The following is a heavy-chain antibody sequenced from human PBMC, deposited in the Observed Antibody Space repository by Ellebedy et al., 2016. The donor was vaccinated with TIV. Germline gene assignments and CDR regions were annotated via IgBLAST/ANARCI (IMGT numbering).Heavy chain of an antibody. CDR3: NRWRSGSPDY. J-gene: IGHJ4*02. CDR1: GYTFSDHY. CDR2: TKNKANGYTT. Sequence: GGSLRLXXAASGYTFSDHYIDRVRQAPGKGLEWVGRTKNKANGYTTEYAASVKGRFSISRDDSKNSVHLQMNSLKTEDTAVYYCNRWRSGSPDYWGQGTLVTVSS. D-gene: IGHD1-26*01. V-gene: IGHV3-72*01.